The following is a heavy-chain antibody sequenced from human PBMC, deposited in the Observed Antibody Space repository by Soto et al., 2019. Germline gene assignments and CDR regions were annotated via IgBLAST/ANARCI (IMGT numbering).Heavy chain of an antibody. D-gene: IGHD4-4*01. CDR3: AREDYSNFDY. Sequence: GGSLRISCAASGFTFSSYSMNWVRQAPGKGLEWVSSISSSSSYIYSADSVKGRFTISRDNAKNSLYLQMNSLRAEDTAVYYCAREDYSNFDYWGQGTLVTVSS. CDR2: ISSSSSYI. J-gene: IGHJ4*02. CDR1: GFTFSSYS. V-gene: IGHV3-21*01.